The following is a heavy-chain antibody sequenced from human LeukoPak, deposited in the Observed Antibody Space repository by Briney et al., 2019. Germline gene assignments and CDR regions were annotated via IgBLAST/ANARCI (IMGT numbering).Heavy chain of an antibody. CDR3: AKVAAAAGTWPY. J-gene: IGHJ4*02. Sequence: GGSLRLSCAASGVTVSSSYMSWVRQAPGKGLEWVSAISGSGGSTYYADSVKGRFTISRDNSKNTLYLQMNSLRAEDTAVYYCAKVAAAAGTWPYWGQGTLVTVSS. CDR1: GVTVSSSY. CDR2: ISGSGGST. V-gene: IGHV3-23*01. D-gene: IGHD6-13*01.